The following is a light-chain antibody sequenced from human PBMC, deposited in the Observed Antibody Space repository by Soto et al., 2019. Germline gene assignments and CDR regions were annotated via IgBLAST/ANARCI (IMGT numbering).Light chain of an antibody. V-gene: IGKV1-8*01. CDR1: QGISSY. J-gene: IGKJ5*01. CDR3: QQYYSYPTIT. Sequence: AIRMTRSPSSFSASTGNMFTITCRASQGISSYLAWYQQKPGKAPKLLIYAASTLQSGVPSRFRGSGSGTDFTLSISCLQPEDFANYYCQQYYSYPTITFGHGTRLEIK. CDR2: AAS.